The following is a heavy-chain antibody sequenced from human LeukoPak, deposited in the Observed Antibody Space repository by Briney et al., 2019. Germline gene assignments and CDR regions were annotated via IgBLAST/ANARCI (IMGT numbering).Heavy chain of an antibody. CDR3: ARSYYYDSSGYYL. Sequence: GGSLRLSCVASGFTFSSYWMTWVRQAPGKGLEWVANIKQDGSEKYYVDSEKGRFTISRDNAKNSLYLQMNSLRAEDTAVYYCARSYYYDSSGYYLWGQGTLVTVSS. CDR2: IKQDGSEK. V-gene: IGHV3-7*01. J-gene: IGHJ5*02. D-gene: IGHD3-22*01. CDR1: GFTFSSYW.